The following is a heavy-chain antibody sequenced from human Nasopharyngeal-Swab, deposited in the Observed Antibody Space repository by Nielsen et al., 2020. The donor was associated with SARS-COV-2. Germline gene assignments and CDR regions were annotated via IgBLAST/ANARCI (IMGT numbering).Heavy chain of an antibody. CDR3: AKLIEEGSGSYYALYYYYGMDV. J-gene: IGHJ6*02. CDR2: VWVDGSSK. V-gene: IGHV3-30-3*02. Sequence: WIRQPPGKGLEWVAVVWVDGSSKYYADSVKGRSTISRDNSKNTLYLQMNSLRAEDTAVYYCAKLIEEGSGSYYALYYYYGMDVWGQGTTVTVSS. D-gene: IGHD3-10*01.